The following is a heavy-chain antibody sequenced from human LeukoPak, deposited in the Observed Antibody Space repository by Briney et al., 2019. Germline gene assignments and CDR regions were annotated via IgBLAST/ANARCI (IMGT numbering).Heavy chain of an antibody. CDR2: IYYSGST. CDR1: GGSISSYY. Sequence: PSETLSLTCTVSGGSISSYYWSWIRQPPGKGLEWIGYIYYSGSTNYNPSLKRRVTISVDTSKNQFSLKLSSVTAADTAVYYCARAGGIFGIDYWGQGTLVTVSS. V-gene: IGHV4-59*01. CDR3: ARAGGIFGIDY. D-gene: IGHD3-3*01. J-gene: IGHJ4*02.